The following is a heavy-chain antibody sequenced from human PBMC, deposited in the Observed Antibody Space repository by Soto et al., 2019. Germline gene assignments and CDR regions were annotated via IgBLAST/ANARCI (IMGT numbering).Heavy chain of an antibody. J-gene: IGHJ4*02. CDR1: GFTFSSYA. CDR2: ISYDGSNK. D-gene: IGHD1-26*01. CDR3: AGDAWRWEQLNSIHDY. V-gene: IGHV3-30-3*01. Sequence: LRLSFAASGFTFSSYAMQWVRQAPCKVLEWVAVISYDGSNKYYADSVKGRFTISRDNSKNTLYLQMNSLRDEDTAVYYCAGDAWRWEQLNSIHDYWCQGTLITVSS.